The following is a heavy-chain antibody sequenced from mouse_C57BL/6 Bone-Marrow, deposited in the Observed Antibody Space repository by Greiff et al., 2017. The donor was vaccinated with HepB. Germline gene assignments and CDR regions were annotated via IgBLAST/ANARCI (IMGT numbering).Heavy chain of an antibody. D-gene: IGHD1-1*01. CDR3: ARLRAYVAY. J-gene: IGHJ3*01. Sequence: VKLVESGAELARPGASVKMSCKASGYTFTSYTMHWVKQRPGQGLEWIGYINPSSGYTKYNQKFKDKATLTADKSSSTAYMQLSSLTSEDSAVYYCARLRAYVAYRGQGTLVTVSA. CDR1: GYTFTSYT. CDR2: INPSSGYT. V-gene: IGHV1-4*01.